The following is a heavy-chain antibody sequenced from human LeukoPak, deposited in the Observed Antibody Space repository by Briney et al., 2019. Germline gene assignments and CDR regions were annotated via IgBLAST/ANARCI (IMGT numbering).Heavy chain of an antibody. CDR2: ISGNGGST. D-gene: IGHD4-23*01. CDR3: AKNSGSYVYY. V-gene: IGHV3-23*01. CDR1: GFTFSSYA. J-gene: IGHJ4*02. Sequence: PGGSLRLSCAASGFTFSSYAMSWVRQAPGKGLEWVSVISGNGGSTYYADSVKGRFTISRDNSKNTLYLQMNSLRAEDTAVYYCAKNSGSYVYYWGQGTLVTVSS.